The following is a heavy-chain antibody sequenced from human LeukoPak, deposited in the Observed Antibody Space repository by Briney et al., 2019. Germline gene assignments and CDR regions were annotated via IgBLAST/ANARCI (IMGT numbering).Heavy chain of an antibody. V-gene: IGHV3-48*01. CDR1: GFTFSSYT. D-gene: IGHD5-24*01. CDR3: SRDMAGMAFDY. CDR2: VCSTSYTI. J-gene: IGHJ4*02. Sequence: GGSLRVSCVASGFTFSSYTMIWVRQAPGEGREWISYVCSTSYTIYYADSLKGRFTISRDNAKNSLYLHMHSLRCEDTAVYYCSRDMAGMAFDYWGRGILDSVFS.